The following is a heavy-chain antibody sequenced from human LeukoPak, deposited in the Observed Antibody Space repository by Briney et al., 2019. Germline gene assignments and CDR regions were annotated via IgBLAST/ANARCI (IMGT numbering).Heavy chain of an antibody. V-gene: IGHV3-23*01. D-gene: IGHD2-21*02. CDR1: GFTFTNYG. J-gene: IGHJ4*02. Sequence: PGGSLRLSCVASGFTFTNYGMSWVRQAPGKGLEWVSAISGSGGTTYYADSVEGRFTISRDNSKNTLYLQMSSLRAEDTAVYYCAKDADGVSGYGGDVFDYWGQGTLVTVSS. CDR2: ISGSGGTT. CDR3: AKDADGVSGYGGDVFDY.